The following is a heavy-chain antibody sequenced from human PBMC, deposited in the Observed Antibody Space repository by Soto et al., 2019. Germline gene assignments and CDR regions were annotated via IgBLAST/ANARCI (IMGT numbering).Heavy chain of an antibody. CDR1: GGSISSGGYY. J-gene: IGHJ5*02. D-gene: IGHD3-10*01. Sequence: QVQLQESGPGLVKPSQTLSLTCTVSGGSISSGGYYWSWIRQHPGKGLEWIGYIYYSGSTYYNPSLKSRVTISVDTSKNQFSLKLSSVTAADTAVYYCARELLAYGSGSHDANWFDPWGQGTLVTVSS. CDR2: IYYSGST. CDR3: ARELLAYGSGSHDANWFDP. V-gene: IGHV4-31*03.